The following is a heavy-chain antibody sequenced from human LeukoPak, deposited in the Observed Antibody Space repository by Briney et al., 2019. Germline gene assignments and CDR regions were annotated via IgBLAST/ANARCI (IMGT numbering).Heavy chain of an antibody. CDR3: ARDSSGRITMVRGVIDDAFDV. CDR1: GFTFSSYS. D-gene: IGHD3-10*01. J-gene: IGHJ3*01. Sequence: GGSLRLSCAASGFTFSSYSMNWVRQAPGKGLEWVSSISSSSSYIYYADSVKGRFTISRDNAKNSLYLQMNSLRAEDTAVYYCARDSSGRITMVRGVIDDAFDVWGQGTMVTVSS. CDR2: ISSSSSYI. V-gene: IGHV3-21*04.